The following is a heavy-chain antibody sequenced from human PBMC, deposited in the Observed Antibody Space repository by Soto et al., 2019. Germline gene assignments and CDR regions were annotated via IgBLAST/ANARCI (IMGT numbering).Heavy chain of an antibody. J-gene: IGHJ4*02. Sequence: QVQLVQSGAEVKKPGASGKVSCKASGYTFTSYGISWVRQAPGQGLEWMGWISGYNGNTKYAQKLQGRVTMTTDTSTSTAYMELRSLRSDDTAVYDCARSDQYFDWLPQSPYYFDYWGQGTLVTVSS. D-gene: IGHD3-9*01. CDR3: ARSDQYFDWLPQSPYYFDY. CDR2: ISGYNGNT. V-gene: IGHV1-18*01. CDR1: GYTFTSYG.